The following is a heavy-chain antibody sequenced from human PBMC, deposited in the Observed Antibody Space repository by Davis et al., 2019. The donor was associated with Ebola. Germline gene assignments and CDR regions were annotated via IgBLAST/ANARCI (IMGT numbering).Heavy chain of an antibody. CDR3: ARGRDFWRN. D-gene: IGHD3-3*01. CDR2: SDHGGST. Sequence: MPSETLSLTCAVYGESFSGYYWSWIRQAPGMGLEWIGESDHGGSTNHNPSLKSRLTISVDTSKNQFSLKLSSVTAADTAVYYCARGRDFWRNWGQGTLVTVSS. CDR1: GESFSGYY. J-gene: IGHJ4*02. V-gene: IGHV4-34*01.